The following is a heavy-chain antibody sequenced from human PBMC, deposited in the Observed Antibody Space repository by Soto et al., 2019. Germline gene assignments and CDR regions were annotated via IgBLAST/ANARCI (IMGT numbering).Heavy chain of an antibody. Sequence: GGSLRLSCSASGFTFSSYAMHWVRQAPGEGQGLRRGLEWVSSISSSSSYIYYADSVKGRFTISRDNAKNSLYLQMNSLRAEDTAVYYCARALPGPSTIFYSRWGMDVWGQGTTVTVSS. CDR1: GFTFSSYA. J-gene: IGHJ6*02. CDR3: ARALPGPSTIFYSRWGMDV. CDR2: ISSSSSYI. V-gene: IGHV3-21*01. D-gene: IGHD3-3*01.